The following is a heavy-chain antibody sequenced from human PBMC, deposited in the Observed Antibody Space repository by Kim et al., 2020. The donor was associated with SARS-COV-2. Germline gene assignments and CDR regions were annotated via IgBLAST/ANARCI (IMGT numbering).Heavy chain of an antibody. D-gene: IGHD2-15*01. CDR2: IKSKTDGGTT. Sequence: GGSLRLSCAASGFTFSNAWMSWVRQAPGKGLEWVGRIKSKTDGGTTDYAAPVKGRFTISRDDSKNTLYLQMNSLKTEDTAVYYCTTDYCSGGSCYRETCYYFCAWGLWGREPTVTVSS. V-gene: IGHV3-15*01. CDR3: TTDYCSGGSCYRETCYYFCAWGL. CDR1: GFTFSNAW. J-gene: IGHJ6*02.